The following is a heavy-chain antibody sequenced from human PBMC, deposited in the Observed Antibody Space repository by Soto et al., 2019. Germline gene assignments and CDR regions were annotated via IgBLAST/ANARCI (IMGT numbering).Heavy chain of an antibody. V-gene: IGHV3-30*18. Sequence: QVQLVDSGGGVVQPGRSLRLPCAASGFTFSSYGMHWVRQAPGKGLEWVAVISYDGSNKYYADSVKGRFTISRDNSKNTLYLQMNSLRAEDTAVYYCAKAGDRAVGDYWGQGTLVTVCS. CDR3: AKAGDRAVGDY. CDR1: GFTFSSYG. D-gene: IGHD3-16*01. CDR2: ISYDGSNK. J-gene: IGHJ4*02.